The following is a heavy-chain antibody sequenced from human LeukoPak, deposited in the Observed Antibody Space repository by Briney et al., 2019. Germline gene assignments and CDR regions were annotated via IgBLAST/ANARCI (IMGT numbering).Heavy chain of an antibody. CDR2: IYPTGST. D-gene: IGHD6-13*01. Sequence: SETLSLTCAVYGGSFSGYYWGWIRQPPGKGLEWIGNIYPTGSTYYNPSLKSRVTISVDTSKNQFSLKVSSVSAADTAVYYCARAYSSSWYWNWFDPWGQGTLVTVSS. CDR3: ARAYSSSWYWNWFDP. V-gene: IGHV4-34*01. J-gene: IGHJ5*02. CDR1: GGSFSGYY.